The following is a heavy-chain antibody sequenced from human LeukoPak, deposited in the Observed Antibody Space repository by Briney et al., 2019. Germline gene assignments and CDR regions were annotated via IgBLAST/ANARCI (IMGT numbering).Heavy chain of an antibody. Sequence: GGSLRLSRAASGFTFSSYDMSWVRQAPGKGLEWVSAISGSGGSTYYADSVKGRFTISRDNSKNTLYLQMNSLRAEDTAVYYCAKGKKWELRTYYFDYWGQGTLVTVSS. CDR3: AKGKKWELRTYYFDY. J-gene: IGHJ4*02. CDR1: GFTFSSYD. CDR2: ISGSGGST. D-gene: IGHD1-26*01. V-gene: IGHV3-23*01.